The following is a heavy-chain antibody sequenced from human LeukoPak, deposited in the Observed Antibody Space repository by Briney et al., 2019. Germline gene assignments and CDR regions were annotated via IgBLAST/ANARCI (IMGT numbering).Heavy chain of an antibody. V-gene: IGHV4-34*01. J-gene: IGHJ4*02. CDR1: GGSFSGYY. CDR2: INHSGST. Sequence: SETLSLTCAVYGGSFSGYYWSWIRQPPGKGLEWIGEINHSGSTNYNPSLKSRVTISIDTSKNQFSLKLSSVTAADTAVYYCARHRWFGEFSFDYWGPGTLVTVSS. D-gene: IGHD3-10*01. CDR3: ARHRWFGEFSFDY.